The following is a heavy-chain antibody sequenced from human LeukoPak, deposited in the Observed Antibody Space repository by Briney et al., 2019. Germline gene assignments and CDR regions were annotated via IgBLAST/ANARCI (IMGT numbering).Heavy chain of an antibody. D-gene: IGHD3-3*01. CDR1: GFTFSSYG. J-gene: IGHJ6*02. CDR3: AREEYDFWSGYYTSYYYYGMDV. CDR2: ISYDGSNK. V-gene: IGHV3-30*03. Sequence: GGSLGLSCAASGFTFSSYGMHWVRQAPGKGLEWVAVISYDGSNKYYADSVKGRFTISRDNSKNTLYLQMNSLRAEDTAVYYCAREEYDFWSGYYTSYYYYGMDVWGQGTTVTVSS.